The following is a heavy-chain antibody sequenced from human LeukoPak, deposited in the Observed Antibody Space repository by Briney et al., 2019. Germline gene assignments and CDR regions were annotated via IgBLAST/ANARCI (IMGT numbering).Heavy chain of an antibody. CDR3: GRDPKLGIRGYTYGYIDY. D-gene: IGHD5-18*01. J-gene: IGHJ4*02. Sequence: ASVKVSCKASGYTFTGYYMHWVRQAPGQGLEWMGWINTNTGNPTYAQGFTGRYVFSLDTSVSTAYLQISGLKADDTAVYFCGRDPKLGIRGYTYGYIDYWGQGTLVTVSS. CDR2: INTNTGNP. V-gene: IGHV7-4-1*02. CDR1: GYTFTGYY.